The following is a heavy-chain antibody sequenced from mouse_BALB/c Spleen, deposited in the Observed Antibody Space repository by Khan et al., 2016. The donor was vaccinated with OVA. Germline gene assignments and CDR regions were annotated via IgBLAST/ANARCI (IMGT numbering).Heavy chain of an antibody. J-gene: IGHJ3*01. CDR2: VSTGGGYT. CDR1: GFTFSTYG. D-gene: IGHD1-1*01. Sequence: EVHLVESGGDLVKPGGSLKLSCAASGFTFSTYGMSWVRQTPDKRLEWVATVSTGGGYTYYPDSVKGRFTISRDNAKNNLYLQMSGLKSEDTAMFYCKRLAYYDESEGFAYWGQGTLVTVSA. V-gene: IGHV5-6*01. CDR3: KRLAYYDESEGFAY.